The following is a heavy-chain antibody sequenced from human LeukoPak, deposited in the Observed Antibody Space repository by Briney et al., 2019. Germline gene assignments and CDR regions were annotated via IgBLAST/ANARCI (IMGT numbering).Heavy chain of an antibody. Sequence: SETLSLTCTVSGSSISSYYWSWIRQPPGKGLEWIGYIYYSGSTNYNPSLKSRVTISVDTSKNQFSLKLSSVTAADTAVYYCARSGGLNGDYEYWGQGTLVTVSS. CDR1: GSSISSYY. D-gene: IGHD4-17*01. V-gene: IGHV4-59*01. CDR2: IYYSGST. J-gene: IGHJ4*02. CDR3: ARSGGLNGDYEY.